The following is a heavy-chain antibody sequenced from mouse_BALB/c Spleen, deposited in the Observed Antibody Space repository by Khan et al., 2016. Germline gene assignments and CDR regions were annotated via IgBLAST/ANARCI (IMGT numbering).Heavy chain of an antibody. V-gene: IGHV1-9*01. J-gene: IGHJ1*01. CDR3: GIRGDGHYQHFDV. CDR2: ILPGSDSS. Sequence: QVQLQQSGAELMKPGAAVKMSCKASGYTFIDYWIEWIKQRPGHGLEWIGEILPGSDSSKYSEKFKGKASFTADTSSNTVYMQFSSLTSEDAAVCYCGIRGDGHYQHFDVWGAGTTVTVSS. D-gene: IGHD1-2*01. CDR1: GYTFIDYW.